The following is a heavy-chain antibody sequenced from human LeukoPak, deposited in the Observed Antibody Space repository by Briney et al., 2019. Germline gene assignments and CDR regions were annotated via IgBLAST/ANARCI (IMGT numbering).Heavy chain of an antibody. D-gene: IGHD3-16*01. CDR2: INNSGST. Sequence: SETLSLTCAVYGSSFSDSYWSWIRQSPHKGLEWIGEINNSGSTSYNPSLNSRVIMSVDRSKNHFSLRLTSVTAADTSLYYCARGRYGPRLGNWGQGTLVTVSS. CDR3: ARGRYGPRLGN. J-gene: IGHJ4*02. V-gene: IGHV4-34*01. CDR1: GSSFSDSY.